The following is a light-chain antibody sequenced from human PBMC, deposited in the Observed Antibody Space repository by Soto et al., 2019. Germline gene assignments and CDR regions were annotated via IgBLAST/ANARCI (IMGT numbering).Light chain of an antibody. J-gene: IGKJ5*01. CDR1: QDISNH. V-gene: IGKV1-33*01. Sequence: DIQMTQSPSSLSASLGDRVTITCQASQDISNHLNWYQQKPGKAPELLMFDASNLEPGVPSRFSGSGSGTDFTLTISSLQPEDFATYYCQQLNSYPITFGQGTRLEIK. CDR3: QQLNSYPIT. CDR2: DAS.